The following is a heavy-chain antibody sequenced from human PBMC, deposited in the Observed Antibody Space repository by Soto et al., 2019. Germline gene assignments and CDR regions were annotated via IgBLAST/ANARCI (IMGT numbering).Heavy chain of an antibody. V-gene: IGHV3-21*01. CDR2: ISSSSSYI. J-gene: IGHJ4*02. D-gene: IGHD1-7*01. CDR1: GFTFSSYS. CDR3: ARGAGTTLDY. Sequence: EVQLVESGGGLVKPGGSLRLSCAASGFTFSSYSMNWVRQAPGKGLEWVSSISSSSSYIYYADSVKGRFTISRDNAKNALYLQMNSLRAEDTAVYYCARGAGTTLDYWGQGTLVTVSS.